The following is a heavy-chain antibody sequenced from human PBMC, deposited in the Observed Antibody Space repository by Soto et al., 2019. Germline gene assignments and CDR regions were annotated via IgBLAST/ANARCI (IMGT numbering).Heavy chain of an antibody. CDR2: INPNSGGT. CDR1: GYTFTGYY. Sequence: GASVKVSCKASGYTFTGYYMHWVRQAPGQGLEWMGWINPNSGGTNYAQKFQGRVTMTRDTSISTAYMELSRLRSDDTAVYYCARAMWFGELTIDYWGQGTLVTVS. V-gene: IGHV1-2*02. D-gene: IGHD3-10*01. CDR3: ARAMWFGELTIDY. J-gene: IGHJ4*02.